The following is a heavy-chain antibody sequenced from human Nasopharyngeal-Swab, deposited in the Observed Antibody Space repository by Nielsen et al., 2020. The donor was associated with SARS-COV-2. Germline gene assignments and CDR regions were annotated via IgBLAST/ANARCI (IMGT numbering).Heavy chain of an antibody. CDR1: GFPFSPYG. CDR2: IGTSSSTN. Sequence: GESLKISCVASGFPFSPYGMNWVRQAPGKGLEWLSYIGTSSSTNYYADSVKGRFTTSRDNSKNMLYLQMNSLRAEDTAVYYCASSYYPGSGTSYGMDVWGHGTTVTVSS. CDR3: ASSYYPGSGTSYGMDV. J-gene: IGHJ6*02. V-gene: IGHV3-48*01. D-gene: IGHD3-10*01.